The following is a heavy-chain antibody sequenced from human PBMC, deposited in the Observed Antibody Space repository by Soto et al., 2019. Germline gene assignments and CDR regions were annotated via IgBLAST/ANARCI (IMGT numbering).Heavy chain of an antibody. CDR2: ISSSGDII. J-gene: IGHJ4*02. D-gene: IGHD3-22*01. Sequence: GGSLRLSCAGSGFTFSDYYMSWIRQAPGKGLEWVSYISSSGDIIYYADSVKGRFTISRDNAKNSLYLQMNSLRAEDTAVYYCARDLGYYASDGYFDFWGQGTLVTVSS. CDR3: ARDLGYYASDGYFDF. CDR1: GFTFSDYY. V-gene: IGHV3-11*01.